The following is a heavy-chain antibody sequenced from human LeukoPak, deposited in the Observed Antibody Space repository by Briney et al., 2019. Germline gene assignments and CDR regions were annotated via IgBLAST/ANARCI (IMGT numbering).Heavy chain of an antibody. CDR1: GFTFSKFW. J-gene: IGHJ4*02. CDR3: SFSMVRGVIGTYYFDY. V-gene: IGHV3-7*03. D-gene: IGHD3-10*01. CDR2: INRDGSEK. Sequence: GGSLRLSCSASGFTFSKFWMSWVRQAPGKGLEWVANINRDGSEKNYEDSVLGRFTISRDNAENSVYLQMDSLRAEDTAVYYCSFSMVRGVIGTYYFDYWGQGTLVTVSS.